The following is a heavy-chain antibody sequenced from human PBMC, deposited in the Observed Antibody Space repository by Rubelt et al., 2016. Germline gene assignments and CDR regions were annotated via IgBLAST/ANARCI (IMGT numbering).Heavy chain of an antibody. CDR3: ARDTGG. CDR1: GYTFTAYY. D-gene: IGHD1-14*01. V-gene: IGHV1-2*06. J-gene: IGHJ4*02. Sequence: QLQLVQSGAEVKKPGASVNVSCKASGYTFTAYYMHWVRQAPGQGLEWMGRINPNTGSTTYAQNFQGRVTMTRDTSISTVYMELSRLRADDTAMYYCARDTGGWGQGTLVTVSS. CDR2: INPNTGST.